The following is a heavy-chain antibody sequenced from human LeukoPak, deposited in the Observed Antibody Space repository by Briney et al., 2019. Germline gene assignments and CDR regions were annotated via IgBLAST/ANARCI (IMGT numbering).Heavy chain of an antibody. CDR1: GFIFSNYA. V-gene: IGHV3-30*02. J-gene: IGHJ4*02. CDR3: AKAIHSSSSGVVDY. D-gene: IGHD6-6*01. Sequence: GGSLRLYCAASGFIFSNYAMHWVRQAPGKGLEWVTFIRYDGSNKYYAESVKGRFTISRDNSKNTLYLQMNSLRAEDTAVYYCAKAIHSSSSGVVDYWGQGTLVTVS. CDR2: IRYDGSNK.